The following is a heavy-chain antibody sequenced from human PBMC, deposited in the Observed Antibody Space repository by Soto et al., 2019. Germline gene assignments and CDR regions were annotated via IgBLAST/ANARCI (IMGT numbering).Heavy chain of an antibody. CDR1: GFTFSTYA. V-gene: IGHV3-23*01. J-gene: IGHJ4*02. Sequence: EVQLLESGGGLVQPGGSLRLSCAASGFTFSTYAMIWVRQAPGKGLEGVSVITGSGGSTYYADSVKGRFAISRDTSKNAPLLQMTLLRAKDTAVYYSAKDRHDDYGAIHYWCQGAVVTVSS. D-gene: IGHD4-17*01. CDR3: AKDRHDDYGAIHY. CDR2: ITGSGGST.